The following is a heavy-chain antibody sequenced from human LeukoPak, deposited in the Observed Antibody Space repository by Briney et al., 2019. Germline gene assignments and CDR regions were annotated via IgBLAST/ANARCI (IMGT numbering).Heavy chain of an antibody. CDR2: IYYSGST. Sequence: PSETLCLTCTFSGGSISSSSYYWGWLRQPPGKGLEWIGSIYYSGSTYYNPSLKGRVTISVDTSKNQFSLKLSSVTAADTAVYYCARGGTLTAGAFDIWGQGTMVTVSS. CDR1: GGSISSSSYY. V-gene: IGHV4-39*07. J-gene: IGHJ3*02. D-gene: IGHD3-16*01. CDR3: ARGGTLTAGAFDI.